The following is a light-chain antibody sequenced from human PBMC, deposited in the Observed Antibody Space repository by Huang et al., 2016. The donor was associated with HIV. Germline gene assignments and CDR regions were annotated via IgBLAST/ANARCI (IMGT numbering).Light chain of an antibody. CDR2: AAS. V-gene: IGKV1-5*03. CDR1: QTLSTW. CDR3: QQYNNYVT. Sequence: DIQMTQSPSTLSASVGDTVTITCRASQTLSTWLAWYQQKPGKAHKLLIYAASSLESGVPSRFSGSGSGTEFTLTISSLQPDDSATYYCQQYNNYVTFGQGTKVEI. J-gene: IGKJ1*01.